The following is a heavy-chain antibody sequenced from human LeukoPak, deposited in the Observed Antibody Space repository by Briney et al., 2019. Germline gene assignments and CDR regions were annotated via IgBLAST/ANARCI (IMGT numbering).Heavy chain of an antibody. CDR3: ATDPSTGYDWFDP. D-gene: IGHD2-15*01. CDR1: GLTLRNFA. V-gene: IGHV3-23*01. CDR2: ISLGGHNT. J-gene: IGHJ5*02. Sequence: GGSLRLSCAAPGLTLRNFAMSWVRQAPGKGLEWVSTISLGGHNTHHADAVTGRFTISRDNSKNTLYLQMNSLRADDTAVYFCATDPSTGYDWFDPWGQGTLVTVSS.